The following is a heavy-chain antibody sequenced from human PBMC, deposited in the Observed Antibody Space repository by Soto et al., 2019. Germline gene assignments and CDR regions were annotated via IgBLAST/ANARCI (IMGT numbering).Heavy chain of an antibody. J-gene: IGHJ3*02. V-gene: IGHV3-23*01. CDR3: ARDRGYPDSFNI. CDR2: ISGSGGST. CDR1: GFTFSTYA. D-gene: IGHD3-10*01. Sequence: GGSLRLSCAASGFTFSTYAMTWVRQAPGKGLEWVSAISGSGGSTYYADSVKGRFTISRDNAKSTLFLQMNSLRVEDTAVYYCARDRGYPDSFNIWGQGTMVTVSS.